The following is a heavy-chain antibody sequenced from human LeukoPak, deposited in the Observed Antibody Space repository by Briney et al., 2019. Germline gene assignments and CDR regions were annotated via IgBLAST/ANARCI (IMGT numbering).Heavy chain of an antibody. CDR2: ISYDGSNK. V-gene: IGHV3-30-3*01. CDR3: ARDLSPTYYDILTGYPHGP. CDR1: GFTFSSYA. D-gene: IGHD3-9*01. Sequence: PGRTLRLSCAASGFTFSSYAMHWVRQDPGKGLEWVAVISYDGSNKYYADSVKGRFTISRDNSKNTLNLQMNSLRAEDTAVYYCARDLSPTYYDILTGYPHGPWGQGTLVTVSS. J-gene: IGHJ5*02.